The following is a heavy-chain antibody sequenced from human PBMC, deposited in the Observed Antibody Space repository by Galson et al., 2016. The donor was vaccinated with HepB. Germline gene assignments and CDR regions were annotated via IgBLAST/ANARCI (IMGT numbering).Heavy chain of an antibody. CDR2: INPANGNT. Sequence: SVKVSCKASGYTFTRYAMQWVRQAPGQRLEWMGWINPANGNTKYSQKFQGRVTVTRDTTASTALMELRSLRSEDTAVYYCARERAVAGSNHFDYWGQGTLVTVSS. CDR3: ARERAVAGSNHFDY. V-gene: IGHV1-3*01. CDR1: GYTFTRYA. D-gene: IGHD6-19*01. J-gene: IGHJ4*02.